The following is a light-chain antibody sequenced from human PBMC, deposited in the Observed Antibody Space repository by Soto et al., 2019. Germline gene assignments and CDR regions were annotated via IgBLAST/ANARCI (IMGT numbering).Light chain of an antibody. CDR2: DAS. Sequence: DIQMTQSPSTLSPSVGDRVTIACRASQTVSTWLAWYQQKPGKAPKVLIYDASTLESGVPSRFSGSASGTEFNLTISSLPPDDFATYYCQQYSSYPFTFGPGTKVDIK. CDR3: QQYSSYPFT. V-gene: IGKV1-5*01. J-gene: IGKJ3*01. CDR1: QTVSTW.